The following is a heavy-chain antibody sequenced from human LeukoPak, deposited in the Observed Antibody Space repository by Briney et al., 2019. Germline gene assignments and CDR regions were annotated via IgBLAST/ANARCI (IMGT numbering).Heavy chain of an antibody. J-gene: IGHJ4*02. CDR1: GYTFTSYG. V-gene: IGHV1-18*01. CDR3: ATLPTVTRPHDY. CDR2: ISAYNYNT. Sequence: ASVKVSCKASGYTFTSYGISWVRQAPGQGLEWMGWISAYNYNTNYAQKLHGRVIMTTDTHTRPAYIEVTSQRSNDTAVYYCATLPTVTRPHDYWGQGSMVTVSS. D-gene: IGHD4-11*01.